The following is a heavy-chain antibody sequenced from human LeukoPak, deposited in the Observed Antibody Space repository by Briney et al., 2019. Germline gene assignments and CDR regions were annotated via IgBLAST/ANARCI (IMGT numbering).Heavy chain of an antibody. CDR3: AKVFDYYGPGSYLGVDAFDI. D-gene: IGHD3-10*01. CDR1: GFTLSSYA. V-gene: IGHV3-23*01. J-gene: IGHJ3*02. Sequence: GGSLRLSCAASGFTLSSYAMSWVRQGPGKGLEWVSAISVSGNTYHADSVKGRFTISRDSSKNTLYLQMNSLRAEDTAVYYCAKVFDYYGPGSYLGVDAFDIWGQGTMVTVSS. CDR2: ISVSGNT.